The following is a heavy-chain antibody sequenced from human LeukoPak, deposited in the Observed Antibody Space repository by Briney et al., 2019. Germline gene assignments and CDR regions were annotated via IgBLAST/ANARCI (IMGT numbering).Heavy chain of an antibody. Sequence: GGSLRLSCAASGFTFSDYYMSWIRQPPGKGLEWVSDISGSGGSTYYADSVKGPFTISRDTSENTLYLQMNSLTAEDTALYYCAKGRGYSGYDFFDYWGQGTLVTVSS. CDR1: GFTFSDYY. J-gene: IGHJ4*02. V-gene: IGHV3-23*01. CDR3: AKGRGYSGYDFFDY. CDR2: ISGSGGST. D-gene: IGHD5-12*01.